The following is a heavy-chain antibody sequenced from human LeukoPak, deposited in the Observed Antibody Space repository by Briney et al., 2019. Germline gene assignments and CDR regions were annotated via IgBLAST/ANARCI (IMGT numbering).Heavy chain of an antibody. Sequence: GGSLRLSCAASGFTVSSNYMSWVRQAPGKGLEWVSVIYGGGSTYYADSVKGRFTISRDNSKNTLYLQMNSLRAEDTAVYYCARTHPDSSGYHDAFDIWGQGTMVTVSS. D-gene: IGHD3-22*01. CDR3: ARTHPDSSGYHDAFDI. J-gene: IGHJ3*02. CDR2: IYGGGST. V-gene: IGHV3-53*01. CDR1: GFTVSSNY.